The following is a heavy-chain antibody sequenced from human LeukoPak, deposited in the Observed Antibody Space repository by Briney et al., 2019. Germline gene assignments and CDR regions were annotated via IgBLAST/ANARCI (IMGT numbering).Heavy chain of an antibody. CDR3: ARPTVGAIDWFDP. Sequence: SETLSLTCTVSGGSISSSSYYWGWIRQPPGKGLEWIGSIYYSGSTYYIPSLKSRVTISVDTSKNQFSLKLSSVTAADTAVYYCARPTVGAIDWFDPWGQGTLVTVSS. CDR2: IYYSGST. D-gene: IGHD1-26*01. V-gene: IGHV4-39*01. CDR1: GGSISSSSYY. J-gene: IGHJ5*02.